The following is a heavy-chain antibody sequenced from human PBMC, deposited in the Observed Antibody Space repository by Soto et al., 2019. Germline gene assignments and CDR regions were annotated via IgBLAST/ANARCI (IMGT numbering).Heavy chain of an antibody. V-gene: IGHV3-33*01. CDR3: ARAGRYRSADLYYYYYGMDV. D-gene: IGHD1-26*01. Sequence: QVQLVESGGGVVQPGRSLRLSCAASGFTFSSYGMHWVRQAPGKGLEWVAVIWYDGSNKYYADSVKGRFTISRDNSKNPLYLQMNSLRAEDTAVYYCARAGRYRSADLYYYYYGMDVWGQGTTVTVSS. CDR1: GFTFSSYG. CDR2: IWYDGSNK. J-gene: IGHJ6*02.